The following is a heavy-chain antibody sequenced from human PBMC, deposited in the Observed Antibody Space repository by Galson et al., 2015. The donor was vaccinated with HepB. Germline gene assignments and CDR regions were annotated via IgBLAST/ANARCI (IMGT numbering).Heavy chain of an antibody. D-gene: IGHD2-8*02. V-gene: IGHV1-2*06. J-gene: IGHJ6*03. Sequence: SVKVSCKASGYTFTGYYMHWVRQAPGQGLEWMGRIHPKSGVSHYAQKFQGRVTMTRDTSIDTAYMELSDQISADTAVYFCARGYQVMYKYYYYMDVWGKGTTVTVSS. CDR3: ARGYQVMYKYYYYMDV. CDR1: GYTFTGYY. CDR2: IHPKSGVS.